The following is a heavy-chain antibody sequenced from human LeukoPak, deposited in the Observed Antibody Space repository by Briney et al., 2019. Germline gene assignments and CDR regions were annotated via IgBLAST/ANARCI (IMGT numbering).Heavy chain of an antibody. Sequence: SETLSLTCAVYGGSFSGYYWSWIRQPPGEGLEWIGEINHSGSTNYNPSLKSRVTISVDTSKNQFSLKLSSVTAADTAVYYCARGPLGVYSYGYKAGLRWERGYYFDCWGQGTLVTVSS. CDR3: ARGPLGVYSYGYKAGLRWERGYYFDC. V-gene: IGHV4-34*01. CDR2: INHSGST. CDR1: GGSFSGYY. J-gene: IGHJ4*02. D-gene: IGHD5-18*01.